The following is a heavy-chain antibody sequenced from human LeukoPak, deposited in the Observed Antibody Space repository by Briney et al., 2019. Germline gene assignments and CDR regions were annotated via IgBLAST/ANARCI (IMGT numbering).Heavy chain of an antibody. V-gene: IGHV4-34*01. CDR3: ARGTYYYGSRSYYYFDY. Sequence: PSETLSLTCAVYGGSFSGYYWSWIRQPPGKGLEWVGEINHSGSTNYNPSLKSRVTISVDTSKNQSSLKLSSVTAADTAVYYCARGTYYYGSRSYYYFDYWGQGTLVTVSS. CDR2: INHSGST. J-gene: IGHJ4*02. D-gene: IGHD3-10*01. CDR1: GGSFSGYY.